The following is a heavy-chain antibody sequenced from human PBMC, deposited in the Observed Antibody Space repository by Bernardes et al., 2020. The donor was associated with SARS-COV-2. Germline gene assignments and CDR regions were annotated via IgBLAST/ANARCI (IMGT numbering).Heavy chain of an antibody. V-gene: IGHV3-30*18. CDR1: GFTFSSFG. D-gene: IGHD4-17*01. Sequence: GGSLRLSCVASGFTFSSFGMHWVRQAPGKGLEWVAVIVYDGSRQYYADSVKGRFTISRDNSKNTLFLQMNSLRGEDTAVYYCAKTPPSTVTTEPYFFDYWGQGTLVTVSS. CDR2: IVYDGSRQ. J-gene: IGHJ4*02. CDR3: AKTPPSTVTTEPYFFDY.